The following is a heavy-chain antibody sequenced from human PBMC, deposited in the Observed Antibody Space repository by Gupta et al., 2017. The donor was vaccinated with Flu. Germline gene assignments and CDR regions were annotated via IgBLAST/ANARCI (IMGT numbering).Heavy chain of an antibody. CDR3: ARANRGYSYGSIKGGYYYGMDV. Sequence: QVQLQESGPGLVKPSQTLSLTCTVSGGSISSGGYYWSWIRQHPGKGLEWIGYIYYSGSTYYNPSLKSRVTISVDTSKNQFSLKLSSVTAADTAVYYCARANRGYSYGSIKGGYYYGMDVWGQGTTVTVSS. D-gene: IGHD5-18*01. J-gene: IGHJ6*02. CDR1: GGSISSGGYY. V-gene: IGHV4-31*03. CDR2: IYYSGST.